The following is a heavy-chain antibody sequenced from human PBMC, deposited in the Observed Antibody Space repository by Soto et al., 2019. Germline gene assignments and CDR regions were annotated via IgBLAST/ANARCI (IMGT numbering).Heavy chain of an antibody. J-gene: IGHJ5*02. CDR1: GFSFSYYA. CDR2: ISGGGSNT. V-gene: IGHV3-23*01. Sequence: PGGSLRLSCAASGFSFSYYAMSWVSQAPGKGLEWVSTISGGGSNTYDADSVKGRFTISRDNSNNTLYLQMNSLRAEDTAIYYCAKDRTNSGWPPRFDPWGQGTLVTVSS. CDR3: AKDRTNSGWPPRFDP. D-gene: IGHD6-19*01.